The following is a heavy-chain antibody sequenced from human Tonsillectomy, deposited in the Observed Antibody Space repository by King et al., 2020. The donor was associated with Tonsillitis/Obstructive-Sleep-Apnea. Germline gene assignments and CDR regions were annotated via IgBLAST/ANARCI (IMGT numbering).Heavy chain of an antibody. J-gene: IGHJ4*02. CDR2: ISGSGGST. V-gene: IGHV3-23*04. D-gene: IGHD3-22*01. Sequence: VQLVESGGGLVQPGGSLRLSCAASGFTFSSYAMSWVRQAPGKGLEWVSAISGSGGSTYYADSVKGRFTISRDNSKNTLYLQMNSLRAEDTAVYYCAKGRDITMIVAGTYPPPDYWGQGTLVTVSS. CDR1: GFTFSSYA. CDR3: AKGRDITMIVAGTYPPPDY.